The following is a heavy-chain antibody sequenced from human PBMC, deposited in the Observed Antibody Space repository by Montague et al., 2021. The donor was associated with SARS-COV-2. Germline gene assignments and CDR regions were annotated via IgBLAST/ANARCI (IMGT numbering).Heavy chain of an antibody. CDR3: AHRPPYYSISGAWDVGCFDY. CDR2: IYWDDTK. V-gene: IGHV2-5*05. CDR1: GFSLTSSGVA. Sequence: PALVKPTQTLTLTCTFSGFSLTSSGVAVGWIRQPPGKALEWLALIYWDDTKHYDPSLKTRLTATQDTSKNQVVLTLTNVDPVDTATYYCAHRPPYYSISGAWDVGCFDYWGLGALVTVSS. J-gene: IGHJ4*02. D-gene: IGHD3-10*01.